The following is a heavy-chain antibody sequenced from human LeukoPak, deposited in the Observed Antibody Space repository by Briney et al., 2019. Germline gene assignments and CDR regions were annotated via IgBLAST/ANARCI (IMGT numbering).Heavy chain of an antibody. J-gene: IGHJ6*04. CDR1: GGSFSVYY. CDR3: ARRNQLAIYGMDV. D-gene: IGHD2-2*01. V-gene: IGHV4-34*01. CDR2: INHSGST. Sequence: PAHTLSPTCALYGGSFSVYYWSWIRQPPGKGLEWIGEINHSGSTNYNTSLKSRVTISVDTSKNQFSLKLSSVTAADTAVYYCARRNQLAIYGMDVWGKGTTVTVSS.